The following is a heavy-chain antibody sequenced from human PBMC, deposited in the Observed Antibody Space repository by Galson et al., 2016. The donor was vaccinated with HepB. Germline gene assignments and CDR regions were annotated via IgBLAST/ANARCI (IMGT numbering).Heavy chain of an antibody. CDR3: TTATSAVREGTWYDYGLDV. V-gene: IGHV3-15*01. Sequence: SLRLSCAASGFIFSNAWMTWVRQAPGKGLEWVGRIKSKTDGGTTDYAVPVKGRFTISRDDSKNTLYLQMDSLKIEDTAVYYCTTATSAVREGTWYDYGLDVWGQGTTVTVSS. CDR2: IKSKTDGGTT. CDR1: GFIFSNAW. J-gene: IGHJ6*02. D-gene: IGHD1-26*01.